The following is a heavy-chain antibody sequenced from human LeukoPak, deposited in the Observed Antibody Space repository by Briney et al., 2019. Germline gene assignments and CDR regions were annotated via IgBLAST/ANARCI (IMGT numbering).Heavy chain of an antibody. CDR2: INHSGST. D-gene: IGHD3-22*01. J-gene: IGHJ4*02. Sequence: SETLSLTCGVYGGSFSGYHWTWIRLRPGKGLEWIGDINHSGSTHYNPSLKSRVAISVDTSNNQFSLKLSSVTAADTAVYYCARDRGRYYDSRGFYWGYYFDSWGQGILVTVST. V-gene: IGHV4-34*01. CDR3: ARDRGRYYDSRGFYWGYYFDS. CDR1: GGSFSGYH.